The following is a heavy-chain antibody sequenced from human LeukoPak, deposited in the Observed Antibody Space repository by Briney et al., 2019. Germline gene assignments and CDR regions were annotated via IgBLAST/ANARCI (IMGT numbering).Heavy chain of an antibody. CDR1: GISFRSYG. CDR2: IKQDGSER. Sequence: GGSLRLSCAASGISFRSYGMHWVRQAPGKGLEWVANIKQDGSERNYVDSVKGRSTISRDNAKNSLFLQMNSLRVEDTAVYYCARGGTRGYSPVDYWGQGILVTVSS. V-gene: IGHV3-7*03. D-gene: IGHD5-18*01. J-gene: IGHJ4*02. CDR3: ARGGTRGYSPVDY.